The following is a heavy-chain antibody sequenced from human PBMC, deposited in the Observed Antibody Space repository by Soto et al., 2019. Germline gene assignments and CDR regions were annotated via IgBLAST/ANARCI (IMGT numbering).Heavy chain of an antibody. CDR3: ARDRAPYDSSGYYYWFDP. D-gene: IGHD3-22*01. Sequence: SVKVSCKASGGTFSSYAISWVRQAPGQGLEWMGGIIPIFGTANYAQKFQGRVTITADESTSTAYMELSSLRSEDTAVYYCARDRAPYDSSGYYYWFDPWGQGTLVTVSS. CDR2: IIPIFGTA. V-gene: IGHV1-69*13. CDR1: GGTFSSYA. J-gene: IGHJ5*02.